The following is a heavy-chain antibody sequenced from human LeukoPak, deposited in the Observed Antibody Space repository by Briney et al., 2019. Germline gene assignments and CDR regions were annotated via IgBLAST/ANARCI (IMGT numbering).Heavy chain of an antibody. V-gene: IGHV4-38-2*02. CDR3: ARVFFEYSSSSNAFDI. D-gene: IGHD6-6*01. CDR2: IYHSGST. Sequence: SETMPLTCTVSGYSISSCYYWGWIRQPPGKELEWIGSIYHSGSTYYNPFLKRRATISVNTPKNHFSLKLSLVTAADTAVYYGARVFFEYSSSSNAFDIWGHGTMVTVSS. CDR1: GYSISSCYY. J-gene: IGHJ3*02.